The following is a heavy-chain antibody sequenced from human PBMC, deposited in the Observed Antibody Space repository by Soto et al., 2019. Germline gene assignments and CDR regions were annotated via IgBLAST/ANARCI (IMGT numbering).Heavy chain of an antibody. D-gene: IGHD2-2*01. CDR3: AGLYCSSKSCYPQLGMDV. CDR2: IIPIFGTA. Sequence: GASVKVSCKASGGTFSSYAISWVRQAPGQGLEWMGGIIPIFGTANYAQKFQGRVTITADESTSTAYMELSSLRSEDTAVYYCAGLYCSSKSCYPQLGMDVWGQGTTVTVYS. J-gene: IGHJ6*02. V-gene: IGHV1-69*13. CDR1: GGTFSSYA.